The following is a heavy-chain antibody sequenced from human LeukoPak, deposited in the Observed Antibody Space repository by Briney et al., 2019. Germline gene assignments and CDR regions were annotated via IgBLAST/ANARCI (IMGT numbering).Heavy chain of an antibody. Sequence: PSETLSLTCTVSGGSISSYYCSWIRQPAGKGLEWIGRIYTSGSTNYNPSLKSRVTMSVDTSKNQFSLKLSSVTAADTAVYYCARDEVVVAANDAFDIWGQGTMVTVSS. J-gene: IGHJ3*02. V-gene: IGHV4-4*07. D-gene: IGHD2-15*01. CDR2: IYTSGST. CDR1: GGSISSYY. CDR3: ARDEVVVAANDAFDI.